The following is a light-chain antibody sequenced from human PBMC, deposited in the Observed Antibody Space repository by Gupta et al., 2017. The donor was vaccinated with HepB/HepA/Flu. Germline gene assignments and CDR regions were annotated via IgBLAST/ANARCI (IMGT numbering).Light chain of an antibody. CDR1: RDIDTY. V-gene: IGKV1-12*01. CDR2: ATS. CDR3: LQAHSFPVT. J-gene: IGKJ4*01. Sequence: DIQMTQSPSSVSASVGDRVTMTCRASRDIDTYLAWYQHKRGQPPRLLTYATSTLKSGVPLRISGSGSGTDLTLTISSLQPEEFATYYCLQAHSFPVTFGRGTKVDIK.